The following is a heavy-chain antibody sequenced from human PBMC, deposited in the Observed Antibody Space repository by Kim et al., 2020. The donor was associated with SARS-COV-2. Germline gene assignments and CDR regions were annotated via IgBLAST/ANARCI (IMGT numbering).Heavy chain of an antibody. CDR2: ISDRGDSA. V-gene: IGHV3-23*01. Sequence: GGSLRLSCVASGFTFSNYAMSWVRQAPGKGLEWISAISDRGDSAYYADSVKGRFTISRDNSKDTLYLQMNSLRADDTAVYFCAKERNSGRVWPFYGMEV. J-gene: IGHJ6*01. CDR3: AKERNSGRVWPFYGMEV. D-gene: IGHD3-10*01. CDR1: GFTFSNYA.